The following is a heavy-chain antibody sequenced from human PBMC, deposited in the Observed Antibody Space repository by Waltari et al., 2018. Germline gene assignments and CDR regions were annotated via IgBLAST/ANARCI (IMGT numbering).Heavy chain of an antibody. J-gene: IGHJ4*02. V-gene: IGHV3-23*01. CDR1: GFTFSSYA. CDR2: ISGSGGST. CDR3: AKDRWELLIYFDY. Sequence: EVQLLESGGGLVQPGGSLRLSCAASGFTFSSYAMRWVRQAPGQGLEWVSAISGSGGSTYYADSVKGRFTISRDNSKNTLYLQMNSLGAEDTAVYYCAKDRWELLIYFDYWGQGTLVTVSS. D-gene: IGHD1-26*01.